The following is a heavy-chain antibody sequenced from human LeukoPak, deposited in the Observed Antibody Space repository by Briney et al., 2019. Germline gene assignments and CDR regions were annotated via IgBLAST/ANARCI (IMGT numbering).Heavy chain of an antibody. CDR1: GFPFSPYF. J-gene: IGHJ3*02. Sequence: GRSLSLPCASSGFPFSPYFMHGAPRPRARGWEWVADIPSVGSHKFYVESVRGRFTFSGENPKHTLYLQMNSLRAEDTAVYFCARERQDTILHSGAFDIWGQGTMVTVSS. CDR3: ARERQDTILHSGAFDI. CDR2: IPSVGSHK. D-gene: IGHD2-21*01. V-gene: IGHV3-30-3*01.